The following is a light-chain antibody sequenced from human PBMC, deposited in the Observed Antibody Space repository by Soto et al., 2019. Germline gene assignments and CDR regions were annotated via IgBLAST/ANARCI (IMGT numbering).Light chain of an antibody. CDR1: SSDVGSYNI. CDR3: CSYAGSSNWV. J-gene: IGLJ3*02. CDR2: EGS. Sequence: QSALTQPASVSGSLGQSITISCTGTSSDVGSYNIVSWYQQHPGKVPKLIIYEGSSRPSGVSNRFSGSKSGNTAALTISGLQAEDEADYYCCSYAGSSNWVFDGGTKLTVL. V-gene: IGLV2-23*01.